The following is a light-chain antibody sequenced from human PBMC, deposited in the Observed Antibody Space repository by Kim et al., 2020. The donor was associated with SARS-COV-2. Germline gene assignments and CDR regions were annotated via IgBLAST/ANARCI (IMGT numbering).Light chain of an antibody. CDR2: SNN. CDR1: GSTIGSKT. CDR3: AAWDDSLNGVV. Sequence: GRGVALACSGMGSTIGSKTVNWYQQLPGTAPKLLIYSNNERPSGVPDRFSGPKSGTSASLAISGLQSEDEADYYCAAWDDSLNGVVFGGGTQLTVL. J-gene: IGLJ2*01. V-gene: IGLV1-44*01.